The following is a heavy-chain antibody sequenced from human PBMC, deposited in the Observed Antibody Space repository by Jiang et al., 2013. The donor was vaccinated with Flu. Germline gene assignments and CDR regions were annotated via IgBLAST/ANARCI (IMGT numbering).Heavy chain of an antibody. CDR2: INHSGST. CDR1: GGSFSGYY. CDR3: ARDSWWQHPRFDP. J-gene: IGHJ5*02. Sequence: LLKPSETLSLTCAVYGGSFSGYYWSWIRQPPGKGLEWIGEINHSGSTNYNPSLKSRVTISVDTSKNQFSLKLSSVTAADTAVYYCARDSWWQHPRFDPWGQGTLVTVSS. D-gene: IGHD2-15*01. V-gene: IGHV4-34*01.